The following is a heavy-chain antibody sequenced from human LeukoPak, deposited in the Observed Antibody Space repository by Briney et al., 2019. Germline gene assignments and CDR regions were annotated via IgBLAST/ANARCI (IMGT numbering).Heavy chain of an antibody. D-gene: IGHD3-22*01. CDR3: ARDSASSIVVVINFTTGDAFDI. V-gene: IGHV3-33*01. CDR2: IWYDGSNK. J-gene: IGHJ3*02. Sequence: GGSLRLSCAASGFTFSSYGMHWVRQAPGKGLEWVAVIWYDGSNKYYADSVKGRFTISRDNSKNTLYLQMNSLRAEDTAVYYCARDSASSIVVVINFTTGDAFDIWGQGTMVTVSS. CDR1: GFTFSSYG.